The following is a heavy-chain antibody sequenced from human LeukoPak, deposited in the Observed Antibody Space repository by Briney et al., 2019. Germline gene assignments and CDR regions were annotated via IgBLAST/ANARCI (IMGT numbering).Heavy chain of an antibody. CDR2: IRPASGDT. CDR3: ARDNSGWYEFDP. D-gene: IGHD6-19*01. V-gene: IGHV1-2*02. CDR1: GFAFSGYY. Sequence: GASVKVSCKASGFAFSGYYIRWVRQAPGQGFEWMGWIRPASGDTKYAQRFQGRVTMTRDTSISTAYMELSSLTSDDTSVYYCARDNSGWYEFDPWGQGTLVTVSS. J-gene: IGHJ5*02.